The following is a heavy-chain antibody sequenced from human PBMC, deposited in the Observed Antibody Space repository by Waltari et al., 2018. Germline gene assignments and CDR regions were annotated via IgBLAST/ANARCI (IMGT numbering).Heavy chain of an antibody. D-gene: IGHD4-17*01. CDR2: ISHTGNA. Sequence: QVELLESGPGLVRPSRTLFLTCTVSDDALNSRDFYWNWIRQPPGQGLEFVGYISHTGNAYSNPPLKGRVTISMDTSKRQFSLKLNSVTAADTAVYYCARGGAAVTRPFDYWGQGTLVTVSS. CDR1: DDALNSRDFY. V-gene: IGHV4-30-4*08. J-gene: IGHJ4*02. CDR3: ARGGAAVTRPFDY.